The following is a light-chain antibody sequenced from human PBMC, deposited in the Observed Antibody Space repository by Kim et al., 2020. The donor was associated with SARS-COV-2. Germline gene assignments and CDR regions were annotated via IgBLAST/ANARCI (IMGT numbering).Light chain of an antibody. J-gene: IGKJ2*01. CDR2: GAS. CDR1: QSVSRNL. Sequence: EIVLTQSPGTLSLSPGERATLSCRASQSVSRNLLAWFQQKPGQAPRLVIYGASKRATGIPDRFSASGSGTDFTLTITRLEPEDFAVYYCQHYAGSPYTCGQGTKLEI. CDR3: QHYAGSPYT. V-gene: IGKV3-20*01.